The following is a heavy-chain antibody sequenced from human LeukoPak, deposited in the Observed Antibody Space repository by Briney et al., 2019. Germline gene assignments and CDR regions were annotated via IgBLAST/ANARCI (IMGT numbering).Heavy chain of an antibody. CDR2: IYYSGST. Sequence: KGQEWIGYIYYSGSTKYNPSLKSRVTISVDTSKDQFSLKLSSVTAADTAVYYCARAEYSYGTKSGIAFDILGQGTMVTVCS. CDR3: ARAEYSYGTKSGIAFDI. J-gene: IGHJ3*02. V-gene: IGHV4-59*01. D-gene: IGHD5-18*01.